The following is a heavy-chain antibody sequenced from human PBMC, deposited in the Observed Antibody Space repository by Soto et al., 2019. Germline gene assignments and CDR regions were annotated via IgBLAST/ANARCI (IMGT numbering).Heavy chain of an antibody. CDR1: GYTFLNHD. V-gene: IGHV1-8*01. CDR3: ARGDQFGFGVDY. J-gene: IGHJ4*02. D-gene: IGHD3-10*01. CDR2: MVPDSGRT. Sequence: ASVKVSCKASGYTFLNHDINWVRQAPGQGLEWMGWMVPDSGRTGYAKKYQGRVTMTRNTSTSTAYMELNSLTNEDTAVYYCARGDQFGFGVDYWGQGTPVTVYS.